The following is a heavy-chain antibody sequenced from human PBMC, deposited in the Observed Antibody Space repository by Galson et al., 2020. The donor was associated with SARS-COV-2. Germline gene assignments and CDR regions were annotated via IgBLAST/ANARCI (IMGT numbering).Heavy chain of an antibody. D-gene: IGHD3-9*01. V-gene: IGHV1-18*01. J-gene: IGHJ4*02. Sequence: ASVKVSCKASGYTFTSYGISWVRQAPGQGLEWMGWISAYNGNTNYAQKVQGRVTITTDTSTTTAYMELRSLRSDDTGVYYCLRGPQILTGSDYWGQGTLVTVSS. CDR2: ISAYNGNT. CDR1: GYTFTSYG. CDR3: LRGPQILTGSDY.